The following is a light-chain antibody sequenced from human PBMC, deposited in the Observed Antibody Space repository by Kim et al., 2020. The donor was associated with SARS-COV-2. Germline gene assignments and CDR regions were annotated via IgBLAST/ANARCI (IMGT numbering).Light chain of an antibody. CDR1: NIGSKS. Sequence: SYELTQPPSVSVAPGKTARITCGGNNIGSKSVYWYQQKSGQAPVLVVFDDSDRPSGIPERFSGSRSGNTATLTVIRVEAGDEADYYSQVWDTNSDHVVFGGGTQLTVL. CDR3: QVWDTNSDHVV. V-gene: IGLV3-21*03. CDR2: DDS. J-gene: IGLJ2*01.